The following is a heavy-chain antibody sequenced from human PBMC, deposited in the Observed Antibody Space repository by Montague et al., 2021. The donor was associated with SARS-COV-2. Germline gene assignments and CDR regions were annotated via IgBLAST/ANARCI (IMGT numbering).Heavy chain of an antibody. J-gene: IGHJ4*02. Sequence: SETLSLTCTVSGDSMTGDSMRRYYWSWVRQTPGKGLEWIGYISNSGFTNDNPSLKNRVTTSVDTSNNQFPLKLNSVTAADTAVYYCARVRKDDYGGNYFDYWGQGTLVTVSS. D-gene: IGHD4-23*01. CDR2: ISNSGFT. V-gene: IGHV4-61*01. CDR3: ARVRKDDYGGNYFDY. CDR1: GDSMTGDSMRRYY.